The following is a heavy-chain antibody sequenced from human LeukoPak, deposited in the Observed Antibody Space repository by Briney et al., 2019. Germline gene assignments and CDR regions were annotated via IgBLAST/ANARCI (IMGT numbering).Heavy chain of an antibody. CDR3: IRAWDY. Sequence: GGSLRLSCVVSSFTFNNHWMYWVRQAPRKGLVWVSRISPDGSSTDFADSVKGRFTISRDNAKNTLYLQMNSLRVEDTAVYYCIRAWDYWGQGTLVTVSS. CDR2: ISPDGSST. CDR1: SFTFNNHW. V-gene: IGHV3-74*01. J-gene: IGHJ4*02.